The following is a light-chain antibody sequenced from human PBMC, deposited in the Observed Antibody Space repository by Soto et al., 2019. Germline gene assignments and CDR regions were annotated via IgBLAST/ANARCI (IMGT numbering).Light chain of an antibody. CDR2: RNN. J-gene: IGLJ7*01. CDR3: AAWDDSLSGYAV. CDR1: SSNIGSNY. V-gene: IGLV1-47*01. Sequence: QSVLTQPPSASGTPGQRVTISCSGSSSNIGSNYVYWYQQLPGTAPKLLIYRNNQRPSGVPDRFSGSKSGTSASLAISGLRSEDEADYYCAAWDDSLSGYAVFGGCTQMTVL.